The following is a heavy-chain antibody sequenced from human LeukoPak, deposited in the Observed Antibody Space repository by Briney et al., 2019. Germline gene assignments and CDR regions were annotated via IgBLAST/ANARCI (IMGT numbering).Heavy chain of an antibody. CDR3: ARDKGSSSWTRFDP. D-gene: IGHD6-13*01. J-gene: IGHJ5*02. Sequence: GGSLRLSCAASKFTFGAYSMNWVRQAPGKGLEWVSSISHSGTPTYYADSVRGRFTISRDNAKNSLYLQMNSLRAEDTAVYYCARDKGSSSWTRFDPWGQGTLVTVSS. V-gene: IGHV3-21*01. CDR1: KFTFGAYS. CDR2: ISHSGTPT.